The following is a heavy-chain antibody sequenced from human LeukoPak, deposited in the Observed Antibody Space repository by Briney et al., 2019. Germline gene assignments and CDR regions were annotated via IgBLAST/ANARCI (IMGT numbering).Heavy chain of an antibody. D-gene: IGHD3-22*01. CDR1: GFTCSIYV. V-gene: IGHV3-64D*09. Sequence: PGGSLRLVCSASGFTCSIYVMHWVRQAPGKGLEDVSAISSNGGSTYYADSVKGRFTISRDNSKNTLFLQMSSLRAEDTAVYYCVKDDRNDYDRSGYPAWGPATLVTVSS. CDR3: VKDDRNDYDRSGYPA. J-gene: IGHJ4*01. CDR2: ISSNGGST.